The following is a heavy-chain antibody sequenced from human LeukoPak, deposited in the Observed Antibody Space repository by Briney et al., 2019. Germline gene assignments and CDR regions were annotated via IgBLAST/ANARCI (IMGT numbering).Heavy chain of an antibody. D-gene: IGHD3-3*02. CDR2: ILYSGAT. CDR1: GGSISSYY. Sequence: SETLSLTCTVSGGSISSYYWSWIRQSPEKGLEWIGYILYSGATNYNPSFKSRLTISVDTSKNQFSLRLTSVTAADTAVYFCARRAFAEFAFDIWGQGAMVTVSS. J-gene: IGHJ3*02. V-gene: IGHV4-59*01. CDR3: ARRAFAEFAFDI.